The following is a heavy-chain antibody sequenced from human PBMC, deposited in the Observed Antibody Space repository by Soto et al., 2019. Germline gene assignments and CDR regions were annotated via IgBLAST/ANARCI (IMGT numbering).Heavy chain of an antibody. CDR3: ARREGDDYGDYWLVGSGVGLMDV. J-gene: IGHJ6*02. CDR2: ISAYNGNT. D-gene: IGHD4-17*01. CDR1: GYTFTSYG. V-gene: IGHV1-18*01. Sequence: ASVKVSCKASGYTFTSYGISWVRQAPGQGLEWMGWISAYNGNTNYAQKLQGRVTMTTDTSTSTAYMELRSLRSDDAAVYYCARREGDDYGDYWLVGSGVGLMDVWGQGTTVTVSS.